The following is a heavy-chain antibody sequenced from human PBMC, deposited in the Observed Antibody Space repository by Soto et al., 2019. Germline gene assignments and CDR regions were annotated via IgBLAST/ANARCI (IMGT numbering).Heavy chain of an antibody. Sequence: PGGSLRLSCAASGFTFSSYGMHWVRQAPGKGLEWVAVISYDGSNKYYADSVKGRFTISRDNSKNTLYLQMNSLRAEDTAVYYCAKTSGIAVAGSNNYYYYYGMDVWGQGTTVTGLL. CDR3: AKTSGIAVAGSNNYYYYYGMDV. D-gene: IGHD6-19*01. CDR1: GFTFSSYG. V-gene: IGHV3-30*18. J-gene: IGHJ6*02. CDR2: ISYDGSNK.